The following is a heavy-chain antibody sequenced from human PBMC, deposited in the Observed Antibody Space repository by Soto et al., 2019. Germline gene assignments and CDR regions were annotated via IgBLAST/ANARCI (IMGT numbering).Heavy chain of an antibody. CDR2: IYYSGST. D-gene: IGHD3-3*01. CDR3: ARDGGRCYGMDV. V-gene: IGHV4-59*01. J-gene: IGHJ6*02. CDR1: GGSISSYY. Sequence: PSETLSLTCTVSGGSISSYYWSWIRQPPGKGLEWIGYIYYSGSTNYNPSLKSRVTISVDTSRTRFSLKLSSVTAADTAVYYCARDGGRCYGMDVWGQGTTVTVSS.